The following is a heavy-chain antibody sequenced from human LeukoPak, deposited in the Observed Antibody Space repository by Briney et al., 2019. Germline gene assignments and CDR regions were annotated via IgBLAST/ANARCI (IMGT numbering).Heavy chain of an antibody. CDR2: ISAYNGNT. D-gene: IGHD3-3*01. J-gene: IGHJ6*03. Sequence: GASVKVSCKASGYTFTSYGVSWVRQAPGQGLMWMGWISAYNGNTNYAQNLQGRVTMTTDTSTSTAYMELRSLRSDDTAVYYCARSDFWSGYYVGPHYYYYMDVWGKGTTVTVSS. CDR1: GYTFTSYG. CDR3: ARSDFWSGYYVGPHYYYYMDV. V-gene: IGHV1-18*01.